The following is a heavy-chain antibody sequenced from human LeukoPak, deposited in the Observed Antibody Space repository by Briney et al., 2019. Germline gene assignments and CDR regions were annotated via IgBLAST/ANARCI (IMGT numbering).Heavy chain of an antibody. J-gene: IGHJ3*02. Sequence: GGSLRLSCAASGFILSDHYMDWVRQAPGRGLEWIARSGNKGTQYTTVYAASVRGRFTISRDDSKSSLYLQMDSLKTEGTAVYYCVRGYNSFDIWGQGTMLTVSS. CDR2: SGNKGTQYTT. CDR3: VRGYNSFDI. V-gene: IGHV3-72*01. CDR1: GFILSDHY. D-gene: IGHD2/OR15-2a*01.